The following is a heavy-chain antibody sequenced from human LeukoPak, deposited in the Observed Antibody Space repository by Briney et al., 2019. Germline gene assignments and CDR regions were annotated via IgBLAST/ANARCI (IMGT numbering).Heavy chain of an antibody. J-gene: IGHJ4*02. D-gene: IGHD2-8*01. CDR3: AREDCTNGVCSHFDY. V-gene: IGHV3-20*04. CDR1: GFTFDDYG. CDR2: INWNGGST. Sequence: PGGSLRLSCAASGFTFDDYGMSWVRQAPGKGLEWVSGINWNGGSTGYADSVKDRFTISRDNAKNSLYLQMNSLRAEDTALYYCAREDCTNGVCSHFDYWGQGTLVTVSS.